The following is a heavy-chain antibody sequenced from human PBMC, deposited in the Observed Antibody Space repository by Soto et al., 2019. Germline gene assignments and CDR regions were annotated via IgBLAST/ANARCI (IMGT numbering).Heavy chain of an antibody. V-gene: IGHV1-69*06. CDR3: AADPYHCSGADCYSIDLPGVSYNGMDV. J-gene: IGHJ6*02. D-gene: IGHD2-15*01. CDR1: GGTLSTYG. CDR2: IIPVFGTT. Sequence: QLQLVQSGAEVKEPGSSVKVSCQASGGTLSTYGVTWVRQAPGQGLEWMGGIIPVFGTTTYAQKFQGRVTISRDMSTSTAYMDLGSLRSEDTAVYYCAADPYHCSGADCYSIDLPGVSYNGMDVWGQGTSVTVSS.